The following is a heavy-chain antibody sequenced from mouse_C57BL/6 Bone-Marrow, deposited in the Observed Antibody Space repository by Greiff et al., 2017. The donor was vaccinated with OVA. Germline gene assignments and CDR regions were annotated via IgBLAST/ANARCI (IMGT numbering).Heavy chain of an antibody. D-gene: IGHD1-1*01. CDR3: ARSNLLLRPFDVYFDY. J-gene: IGHJ2*01. Sequence: QVQLQQSGAELVKPGASVKLSCKASGYTFTSYWMHWVKQRPGQGLEWIGMIHPNSGSTNYNEKFKSKATLTVDKSSSTAYMQLSSLTSEDSAVYYWARSNLLLRPFDVYFDYWGQGTTLTVSS. V-gene: IGHV1-64*01. CDR2: IHPNSGST. CDR1: GYTFTSYW.